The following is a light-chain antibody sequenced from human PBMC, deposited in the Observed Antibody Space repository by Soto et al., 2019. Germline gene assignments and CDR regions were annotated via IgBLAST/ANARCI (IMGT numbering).Light chain of an antibody. Sequence: EIVLTQSPGTLSLSPGERATLSCRASQSVSSSYLAWYQPKPGQAPRLLIYGASSRATGIPDRFSGSGSGTDFTLTLSRLAPADFAGYYCQQYGSSPWPFGQGTKVEIK. V-gene: IGKV3-20*01. CDR3: QQYGSSPWP. CDR2: GAS. CDR1: QSVSSSY. J-gene: IGKJ1*01.